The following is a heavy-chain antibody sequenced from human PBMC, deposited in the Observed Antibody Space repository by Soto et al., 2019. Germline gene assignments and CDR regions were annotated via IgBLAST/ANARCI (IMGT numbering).Heavy chain of an antibody. J-gene: IGHJ4*02. D-gene: IGHD3-10*01. CDR3: ARHNYGSGSTYFDY. Sequence: SETMSLTCTVSGGNISSGYYYWSWIRQPPGKGLEWIGYIYYSGSTYYNPSLKSRVTISVDTSKNQFSLKLNSMTAADTAVYYCARHNYGSGSTYFDYWGQGTLVTVSS. CDR2: IYYSGST. CDR1: GGNISSGYYY. V-gene: IGHV4-30-4*01.